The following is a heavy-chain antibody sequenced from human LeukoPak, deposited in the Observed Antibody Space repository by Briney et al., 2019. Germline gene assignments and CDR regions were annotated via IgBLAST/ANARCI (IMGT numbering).Heavy chain of an antibody. J-gene: IGHJ4*02. V-gene: IGHV3-21*01. CDR2: ISSSSSYI. Sequence: GGSLRLSCAASGFTFSSYSMNWVRQAPGKGLEWVSSISSSSSYIYYAGSVKGRFTISRDNAKNSLYLQMNSLRAEDTAVYYCAREAVRYFDWLLPYYFDYWGQGTLVTVSS. D-gene: IGHD3-9*01. CDR3: AREAVRYFDWLLPYYFDY. CDR1: GFTFSSYS.